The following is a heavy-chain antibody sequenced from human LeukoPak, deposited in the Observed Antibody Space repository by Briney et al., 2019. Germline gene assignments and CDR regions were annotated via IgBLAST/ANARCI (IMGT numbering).Heavy chain of an antibody. CDR2: LYYSGST. D-gene: IGHD6-19*01. V-gene: IGHV4-59*08. J-gene: IGHJ4*02. Sequence: KPWETLSLTCTVSGGSISSYYWSWIRQPPGKGLEWIGYLYYSGSTNYNSSLKSRVTISVDTSKNQFSLNLSSVTAADTAVYYCARHRVAVAGSYFDFWGQGTLVTVSS. CDR1: GGSISSYY. CDR3: ARHRVAVAGSYFDF.